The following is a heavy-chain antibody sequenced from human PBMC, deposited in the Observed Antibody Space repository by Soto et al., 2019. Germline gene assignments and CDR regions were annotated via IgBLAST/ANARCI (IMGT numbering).Heavy chain of an antibody. D-gene: IGHD3-3*01. Sequence: GESLKISCKGSGYSLTNYWIGWVRKMRGIGLEWMGIIYPGDSDIRYSPSFQGQVTISADKSISTAYLHWSSLKASDTAMYYCARSMNYDFWSGYRFAYWGQGTAVTVSS. CDR1: GYSLTNYW. V-gene: IGHV5-51*01. CDR2: IYPGDSDI. CDR3: ARSMNYDFWSGYRFAY. J-gene: IGHJ4*02.